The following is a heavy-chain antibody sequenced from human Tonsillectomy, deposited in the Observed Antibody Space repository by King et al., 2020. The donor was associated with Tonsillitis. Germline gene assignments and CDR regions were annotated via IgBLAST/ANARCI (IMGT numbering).Heavy chain of an antibody. CDR2: IYPGDSDT. CDR3: ARRITMVRGVHAFDI. Sequence: QLVQSGAEVKKPGESLKISCKGSGYSFTSYWIGWVRQMPGKGLEWMGIIYPGDSDTRYSPSFHGQVTISADKSLSTAYLQWSSLKASDTAMYYCARRITMVRGVHAFDIWGQGTMVTVSS. CDR1: GYSFTSYW. J-gene: IGHJ3*02. D-gene: IGHD3-10*01. V-gene: IGHV5-51*01.